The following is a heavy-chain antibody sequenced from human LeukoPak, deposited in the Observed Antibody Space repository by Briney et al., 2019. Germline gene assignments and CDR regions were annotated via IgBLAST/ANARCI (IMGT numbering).Heavy chain of an antibody. V-gene: IGHV1-69*13. Sequence: ASVKVSCKASGGTFSSYAISWVRQAPGQGLEWMGGIIPIFGTANYAQKFQGRVTITADESTSTAYMELSSLRSEDTAVYYCASVDAVIAAAGNYYYYYMDVWGKGTTVTVSS. J-gene: IGHJ6*03. CDR2: IIPIFGTA. D-gene: IGHD6-13*01. CDR1: GGTFSSYA. CDR3: ASVDAVIAAAGNYYYYYMDV.